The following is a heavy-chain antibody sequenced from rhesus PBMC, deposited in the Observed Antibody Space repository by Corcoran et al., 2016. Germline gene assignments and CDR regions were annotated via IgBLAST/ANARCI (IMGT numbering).Heavy chain of an antibody. V-gene: IGHV4-160*01. J-gene: IGHJ4*01. D-gene: IGHD1-1*01. CDR1: GGSISSNY. CDR3: ARPRYSWNYLPPALSY. CDR2: IYGSSRSP. Sequence: QVQLQESGPGLVKPSETLSLTCAVSGGSISSNYWSGIRQPQGKGLEWIGYIYGSSRSPYYHPSTKSRVTFSTATSPHQFSLKLSSVTAADTAVYYCARPRYSWNYLPPALSYWGQGVLVTVSS.